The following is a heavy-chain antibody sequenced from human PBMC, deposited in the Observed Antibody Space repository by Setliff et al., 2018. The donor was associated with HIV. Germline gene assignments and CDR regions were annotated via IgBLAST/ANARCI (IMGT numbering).Heavy chain of an antibody. CDR3: ARDGRDRTTVTIYSLYGMDV. D-gene: IGHD4-17*01. J-gene: IGHJ6*02. CDR1: GGSISSGSYY. V-gene: IGHV4-61*02. CDR2: IYTSGST. Sequence: SETLSLTCTVSGGSISSGSYYWSWIRQPAGKGLEWIGRIYTSGSTNYNPSLKRRVTISVDTSKNQFSLKLSSVTAADTAVYYCARDGRDRTTVTIYSLYGMDVWGQGTTVTVSS.